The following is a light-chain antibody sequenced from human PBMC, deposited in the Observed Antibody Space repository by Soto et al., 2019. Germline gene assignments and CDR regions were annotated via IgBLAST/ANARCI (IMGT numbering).Light chain of an antibody. Sequence: QSALTQPPSASGSPGQSVTISWIGTSSDVGGYDYVSWYQQHPGKAPKLIISEVSKRPSGVPDRFSGSKSGNTASLTVSGLQAEDEADYYCTSYAGNNNFCVFGTGTKVTVL. J-gene: IGLJ1*01. CDR2: EVS. V-gene: IGLV2-8*01. CDR3: TSYAGNNNFCV. CDR1: SSDVGGYDY.